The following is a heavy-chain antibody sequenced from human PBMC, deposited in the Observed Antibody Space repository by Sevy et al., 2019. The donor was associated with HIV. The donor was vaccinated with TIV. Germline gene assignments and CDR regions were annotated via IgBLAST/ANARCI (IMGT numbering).Heavy chain of an antibody. CDR1: GYTFTGYY. CDR3: AGDFESWREGSSSSPGDY. CDR2: INPNSGGT. D-gene: IGHD6-6*01. J-gene: IGHJ4*02. V-gene: IGHV1-2*06. Sequence: ASVKVSCKASGYTFTGYYMHWVRQAPGQGLEWMGRINPNSGGTNYAQKFQGRVTMTRDPSISTAYMELSRLRSDDTAGYYCAGDFESWREGSSSSPGDYWGQGTLVTVSS.